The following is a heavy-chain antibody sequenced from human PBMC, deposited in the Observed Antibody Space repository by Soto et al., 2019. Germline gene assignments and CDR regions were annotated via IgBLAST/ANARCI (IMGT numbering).Heavy chain of an antibody. CDR1: GFTFSSYA. Sequence: PGGSLRLSCAASGFTFSSYAMSWVRQAPGKGLEWVSAISGSGGSTYYADSVKGRFTISRDNSKNTLYLQMNSLRAEDTAVYYCASSYYDFWSGYYSGGDIPAPLYYWGQGTLVTVSS. D-gene: IGHD3-3*01. CDR3: ASSYYDFWSGYYSGGDIPAPLYY. V-gene: IGHV3-23*01. J-gene: IGHJ4*02. CDR2: ISGSGGST.